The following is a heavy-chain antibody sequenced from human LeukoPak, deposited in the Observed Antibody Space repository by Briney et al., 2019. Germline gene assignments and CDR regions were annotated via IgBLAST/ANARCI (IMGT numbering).Heavy chain of an antibody. CDR3: ARGRKRAAAGTLFDS. CDR2: INPNSGGT. D-gene: IGHD6-13*01. V-gene: IGHV1-2*02. Sequence: ASVKVSCKASGYTFTGYYMHWVRQAPGQGLEWMGWINPNSGGTKYEQKFQGRVAMTRDTSISTAYMELSRLRSADTAVYYCARGRKRAAAGTLFDSWGQGNLVTISS. CDR1: GYTFTGYY. J-gene: IGHJ5*01.